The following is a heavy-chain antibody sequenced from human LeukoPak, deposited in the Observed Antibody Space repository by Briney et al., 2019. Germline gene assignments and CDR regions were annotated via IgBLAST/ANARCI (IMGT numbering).Heavy chain of an antibody. CDR1: GGSISSYY. V-gene: IGHV4-59*13. D-gene: IGHD6-19*01. J-gene: IGHJ3*02. Sequence: TSETLSLTCTVSGGSISSYYWSWIRRPPGKVLEWIGYIYYSGSTNYNPSLKSRVTISVDTSKNQFSLKLSSVTAADTAVYYCAKLLGSSGWFAFDIWGQGTMVTVSS. CDR3: AKLLGSSGWFAFDI. CDR2: IYYSGST.